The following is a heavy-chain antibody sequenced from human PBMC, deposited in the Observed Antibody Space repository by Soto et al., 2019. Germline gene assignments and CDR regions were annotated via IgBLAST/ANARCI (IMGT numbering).Heavy chain of an antibody. J-gene: IGHJ6*02. CDR1: GGSISSGDYY. D-gene: IGHD3-10*01. CDR3: ARVNYYYGSGSYRSASYGMDV. V-gene: IGHV4-30-4*01. Sequence: SETLSLTCTVSGGSISSGDYYWSWIRQPPGKGLEWIGYIYYSGSTYYNPSLKSRVTISVDTSKNQFSLKLSSVTAADTAVYYCARVNYYYGSGSYRSASYGMDVWGQGTTVTVSS. CDR2: IYYSGST.